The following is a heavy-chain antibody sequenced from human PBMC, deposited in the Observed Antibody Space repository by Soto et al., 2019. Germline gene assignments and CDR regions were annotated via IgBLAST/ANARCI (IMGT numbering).Heavy chain of an antibody. CDR2: INPNSGGT. Sequence: ASVKVSCTASGYTFSDYYINWVRQAPGQGLEWTGWINPNSGGTKYAPKFQGGVTMTRDTSINTAYMELSRLRSGDTAVYYCEREPATAKPEGVDFWGQGTLVTVSS. D-gene: IGHD1-1*01. V-gene: IGHV1-2*02. CDR1: GYTFSDYY. CDR3: EREPATAKPEGVDF. J-gene: IGHJ4*02.